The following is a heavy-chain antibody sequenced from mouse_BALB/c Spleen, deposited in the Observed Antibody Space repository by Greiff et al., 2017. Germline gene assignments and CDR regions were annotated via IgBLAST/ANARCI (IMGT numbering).Heavy chain of an antibody. CDR1: GFTFSSYA. V-gene: IGHV5-9-3*01. J-gene: IGHJ2*01. CDR3: ARHGGYFDY. Sequence: EVKVEESGGGLVKPGGSLKLSCAASGFTFSSYAMSWVRQTPEKRLEWVATISSGGSYTYYPDSVKGRFTISRDNAKNTLYLQMSSLRSEDTAMYYCARHGGYFDYWGQGTTLTVSS. D-gene: IGHD1-1*02. CDR2: ISSGGSYT.